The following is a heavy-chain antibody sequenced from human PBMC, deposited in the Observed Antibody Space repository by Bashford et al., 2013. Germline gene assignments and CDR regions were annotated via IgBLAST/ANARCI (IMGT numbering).Heavy chain of an antibody. J-gene: IGHJ2*01. CDR2: IYPGDSDT. CDR3: ARRRHYYDILTGQPVGWYFDL. D-gene: IGHD3-9*01. Sequence: GESLKISCKGSGYSFTSYWIGWVRQMPGKGLEWMGIIYPGDSDTRYSPSFQGQVTISADKSISTAYLQWSSLKASDTAMYYCARRRHYYDILTGQPVGWYFDLWGRGTLVTVSS. CDR1: GYSFTSYW. V-gene: IGHV5-51*01.